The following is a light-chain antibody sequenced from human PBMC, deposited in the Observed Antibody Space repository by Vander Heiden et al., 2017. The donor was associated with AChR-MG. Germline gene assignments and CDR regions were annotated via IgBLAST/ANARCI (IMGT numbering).Light chain of an antibody. Sequence: QSALTQPASVSGSPGPSITIPCTGASSDVGSYNYVSGYQQHPGKVPKLMIYGVNKRPSGVSNRFSGSKSGNTASLTISGLQADDEADYDCSSYTSSSTGVFGGGTKLTVL. J-gene: IGLJ3*02. CDR2: GVN. CDR3: SSYTSSSTGV. V-gene: IGLV2-14*03. CDR1: SSDVGSYNY.